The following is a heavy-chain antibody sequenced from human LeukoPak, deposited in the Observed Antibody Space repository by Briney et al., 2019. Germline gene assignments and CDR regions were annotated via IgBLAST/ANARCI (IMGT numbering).Heavy chain of an antibody. CDR1: GFTVSSNY. J-gene: IGHJ4*02. V-gene: IGHV3-53*01. Sequence: GGSLRLSCAASGFTVSSNYMSWVRQAPGKGLEWVSVVYSGGSTYYADSVKGRFTISRDNSKNTLYLKMNSLRAEDTAVYYCARDTVYDSSGYYYDYWGQGTLVTVSS. CDR2: VYSGGST. D-gene: IGHD3-22*01. CDR3: ARDTVYDSSGYYYDY.